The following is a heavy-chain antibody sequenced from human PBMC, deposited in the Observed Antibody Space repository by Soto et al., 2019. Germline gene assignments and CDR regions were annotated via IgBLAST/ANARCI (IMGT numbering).Heavy chain of an antibody. Sequence: GGSLRLSCVASGFPFSSYAMSWVRQTPGKGLEWVSGISGSGGRTYYADSVKGRFTISRDDSNNTLSLQMHILRVEDTAVYFCAKGGYYSLFDIWGQGTMVTVSS. D-gene: IGHD3-16*01. CDR1: GFPFSSYA. CDR2: ISGSGGRT. V-gene: IGHV3-23*01. J-gene: IGHJ3*02. CDR3: AKGGYYSLFDI.